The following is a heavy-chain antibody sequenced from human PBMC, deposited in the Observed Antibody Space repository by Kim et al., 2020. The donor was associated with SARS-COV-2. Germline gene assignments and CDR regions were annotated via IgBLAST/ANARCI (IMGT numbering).Heavy chain of an antibody. CDR3: ARDTLLTY. V-gene: IGHV3-53*01. J-gene: IGHJ4*02. CDR2: T. Sequence: TSFAASVKGRFAISRDESKNTVSLQMHSLRADDTAIYYCARDTLLTYWGQGTLVTVSS. D-gene: IGHD1-26*01.